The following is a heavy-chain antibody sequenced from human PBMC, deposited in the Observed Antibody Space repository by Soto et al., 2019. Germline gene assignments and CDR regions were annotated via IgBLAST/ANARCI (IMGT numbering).Heavy chain of an antibody. CDR3: ARGAILGVVIPGNY. V-gene: IGHV4-59*01. J-gene: IGHJ4*02. D-gene: IGHD3-3*01. Sequence: PSETLSLTCTVSGGSISSYYWSWIRQPPGKGVEWIGYIDYSGSTNYNPSLKSRVTISVDTSKNQFSLKLTPVTAADTAVYYCARGAILGVVIPGNYWGQGTLGTVSS. CDR2: IDYSGST. CDR1: GGSISSYY.